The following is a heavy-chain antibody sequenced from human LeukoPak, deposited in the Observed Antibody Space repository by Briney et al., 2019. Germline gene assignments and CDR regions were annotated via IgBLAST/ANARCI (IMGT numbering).Heavy chain of an antibody. J-gene: IGHJ5*02. CDR2: MYNTGIT. CDR1: GGSISSSSYY. V-gene: IGHV4-39*02. D-gene: IGHD1-26*01. CDR3: TREVRSAWASFDP. Sequence: SETLSLTCTVSGGSISSSSYYWGWIRQSPGKGLEWLGSMYNTGITYYNPSLKSRVTISVDTSKNQFSLKLTSVTAADTAVYYCTREVRSAWASFDPWGQGTLVIVSS.